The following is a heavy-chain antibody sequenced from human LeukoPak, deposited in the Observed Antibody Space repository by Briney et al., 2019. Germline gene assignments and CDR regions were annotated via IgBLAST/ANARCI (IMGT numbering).Heavy chain of an antibody. CDR1: GGSISSGDYY. CDR2: IYYSGST. D-gene: IGHD3-22*01. V-gene: IGHV4-30-4*01. J-gene: IGHJ4*02. CDR3: AREGSSGYSSVFDY. Sequence: SQTLSLTCTVSGGSISSGDYYWSWIRQPPGKGLEWIGYIYYSGSTYYNPSLKSRVTISVDTSKDQFSLKLSSVTAADTAVYYCAREGSSGYSSVFDYWGQGTLVTVSS.